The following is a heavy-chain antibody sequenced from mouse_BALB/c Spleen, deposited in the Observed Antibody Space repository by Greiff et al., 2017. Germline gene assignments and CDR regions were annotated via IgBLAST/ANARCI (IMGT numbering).Heavy chain of an antibody. Sequence: EVQVVESGGGLVQPGGSRKLSCAASGFTFSSFGMHWVRQAPEKGLEWVAYISSGSSTIYYADTVKGRFTISRDNPKNTLFLQMTSLRSEDTAMYYCARGTTGHYFDYWGQGTTLTVSS. D-gene: IGHD2-14*01. J-gene: IGHJ2*01. CDR3: ARGTTGHYFDY. CDR1: GFTFSSFG. V-gene: IGHV5-17*02. CDR2: ISSGSSTI.